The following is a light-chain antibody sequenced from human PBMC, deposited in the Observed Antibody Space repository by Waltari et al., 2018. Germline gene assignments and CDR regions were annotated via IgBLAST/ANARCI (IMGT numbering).Light chain of an antibody. CDR1: SSDVGGYNY. CDR3: SSYTSSSTYV. J-gene: IGLJ1*01. CDR2: DVS. V-gene: IGLV2-14*01. Sequence: QSALTQPASVSGSPGQSITISCPGTSSDVGGYNYVSWYQQHPGKAPKRMIYDVSKRPSGVSNRFSGSKSGNTASLTISGLQAEDEADYYCSSYTSSSTYVFGTGTKVTVL.